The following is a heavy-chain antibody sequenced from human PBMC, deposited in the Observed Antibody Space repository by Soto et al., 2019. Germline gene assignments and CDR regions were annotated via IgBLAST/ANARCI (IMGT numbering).Heavy chain of an antibody. Sequence: EVQLLESGGGLVQPGGSLRLSCAASGFAFSDYAMNWVRQAPGKGLEWISSVRGSASITYYPDSVKGRFTISRDNSKDTLFLQMNSLRAEDTAIYYCAKDRDYFDYWGQGTLVTVSS. V-gene: IGHV3-23*01. CDR1: GFAFSDYA. J-gene: IGHJ4*02. CDR2: VRGSASIT. CDR3: AKDRDYFDY.